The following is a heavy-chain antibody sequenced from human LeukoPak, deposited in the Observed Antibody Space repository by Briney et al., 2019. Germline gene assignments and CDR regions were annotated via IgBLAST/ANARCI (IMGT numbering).Heavy chain of an antibody. Sequence: SVKVSCKASGGSFNSYILSWVRQAPGQGLEWMGRITPPLDKADYAQKFQGRITITADSSTSTAYMELSSLRSDDTAVYYCARDRVAISVAGFDSWGQGTLVIVSS. CDR1: GGSFNSYI. J-gene: IGHJ5*01. CDR3: ARDRVAISVAGFDS. V-gene: IGHV1-69*08. CDR2: ITPPLDKA. D-gene: IGHD6-19*01.